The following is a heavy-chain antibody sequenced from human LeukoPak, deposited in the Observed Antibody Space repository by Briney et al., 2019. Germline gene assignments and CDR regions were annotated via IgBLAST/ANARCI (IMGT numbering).Heavy chain of an antibody. D-gene: IGHD3-22*01. CDR2: IIPIFGTA. V-gene: IGHV1-69*05. CDR1: GGTFSSYA. Sequence: SVKVSCKASGGTFSSYAIRWVRQAPGQGLEWMGGIIPIFGTANYAQKFQGRVTITTDESTSTAYMELSSLRSEDTAVYYCARDDYYDSSGYYYWGQGTLVTVSS. J-gene: IGHJ4*02. CDR3: ARDDYYDSSGYYY.